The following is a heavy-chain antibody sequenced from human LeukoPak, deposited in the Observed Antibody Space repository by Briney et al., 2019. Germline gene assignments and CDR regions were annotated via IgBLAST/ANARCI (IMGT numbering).Heavy chain of an antibody. J-gene: IGHJ3*02. V-gene: IGHV3-7*01. CDR2: IKQDGSEK. CDR3: ARVMVHDFWNPRDAFDI. D-gene: IGHD3-3*01. CDR1: GFTFSSYA. Sequence: GGSLRLSCAASGFTFSSYAMSWVRQAPGKGLEWVANIKQDGSEKYYVDSVKGRFTISRDNAKNSLYLQMNSLRAEDTAVYYCARVMVHDFWNPRDAFDIWGQGTMVTVSS.